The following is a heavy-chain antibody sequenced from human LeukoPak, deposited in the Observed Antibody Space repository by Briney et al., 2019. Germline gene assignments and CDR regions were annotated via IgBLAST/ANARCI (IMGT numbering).Heavy chain of an antibody. CDR2: IRYSGSS. J-gene: IGHJ4*02. CDR3: VRHISANTGYFDS. Sequence: PSETLSLTCTISDGSVSSGTYYGGWIRQSPGKGLEWIGSIRYSGSSYYNPSLKSRAAIFVDTSRDQVSMDLSYVTAADTALYYCVRHISANTGYFDSCGQGTLVTVSS. V-gene: IGHV4-39*01. CDR1: DGSVSSGTYY.